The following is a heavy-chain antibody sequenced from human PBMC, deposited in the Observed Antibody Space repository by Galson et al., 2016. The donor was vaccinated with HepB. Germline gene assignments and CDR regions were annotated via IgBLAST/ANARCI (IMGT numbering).Heavy chain of an antibody. D-gene: IGHD3-3*01. CDR3: AKERTIFGVVTLGDYFDD. J-gene: IGHJ4*02. Sequence: SLRLSCAVSGFTFGDHAMHWVRQAPGKGLEWVSGINWNSGSVGYADSVKGRFTVSRDNANNSLYLQMNSLRTEDTAGYYCAKERTIFGVVTLGDYFDDWGQGTLVTVSS. CDR1: GFTFGDHA. V-gene: IGHV3-9*01. CDR2: INWNSGSV.